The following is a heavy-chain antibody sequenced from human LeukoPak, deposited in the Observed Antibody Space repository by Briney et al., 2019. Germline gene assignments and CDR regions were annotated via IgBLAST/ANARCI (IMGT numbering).Heavy chain of an antibody. J-gene: IGHJ4*02. Sequence: PGGSLRLSCAASGFTFSCYWMHWVRQAPGKGLVWVSRINSDGSSTSYADSVKGRFTISRDNAKNTLYLQMNSLRAEDTAVYYCARVQGSRWVQLFDYWGQGTLATVSS. CDR3: ARVQGSRWVQLFDY. V-gene: IGHV3-74*01. D-gene: IGHD5-18*01. CDR2: INSDGSST. CDR1: GFTFSCYW.